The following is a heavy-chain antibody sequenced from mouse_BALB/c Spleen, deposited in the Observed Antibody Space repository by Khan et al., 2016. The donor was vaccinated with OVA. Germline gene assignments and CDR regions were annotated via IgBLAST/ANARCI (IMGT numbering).Heavy chain of an antibody. CDR3: ARHPYFSYTLDY. CDR1: GYTFISFG. CDR2: INTYTGEP. J-gene: IGHJ4*01. D-gene: IGHD2-10*01. V-gene: IGHV9-3-1*01. Sequence: QIPLVQSGPELKKPGETVKISCKASGYTFISFGMHWVKQSPGKALMWMGWINTYTGEPTYADDFKGRFAFSLDTSASTAYLQLNTLTYEDTATFIWARHPYFSYTLDYWGQGTSVTVSS.